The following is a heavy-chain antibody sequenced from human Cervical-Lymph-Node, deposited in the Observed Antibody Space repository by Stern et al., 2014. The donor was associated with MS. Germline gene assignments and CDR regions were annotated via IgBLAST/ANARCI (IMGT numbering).Heavy chain of an antibody. V-gene: IGHV4-30-4*01. CDR3: AREGPRTGTLVY. D-gene: IGHD3/OR15-3a*01. CDR2: IYYSGSP. CDR1: GGSISSGDYY. J-gene: IGHJ4*02. Sequence: QVQLQDSGPGLVKPSQTLSLTCTVSGGSISSGDYYWSWIRQPPGKGLEWIGYIYYSGSPYYKPFLKIRVTISVDTSKNQFSLKLSSVTAADTAVYYCAREGPRTGTLVYWGQGTLVTVSS.